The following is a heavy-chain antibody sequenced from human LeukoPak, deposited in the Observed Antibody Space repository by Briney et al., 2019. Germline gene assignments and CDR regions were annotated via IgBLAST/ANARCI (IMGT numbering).Heavy chain of an antibody. D-gene: IGHD2-8*01. CDR3: ARAADCTNGVCYTGPPYYYYGMDV. CDR2: ISSSGSTI. V-gene: IGHV3-11*01. J-gene: IGHJ6*02. CDR1: GFTFSDYY. Sequence: PGGSLRLSCAASGFTFSDYYLSWIRQAPGKGLEWVSYISSSGSTIYYADSVKGRFTISRDNAKNSLYLQMNSLRAEDTAVYYCARAADCTNGVCYTGPPYYYYGMDVWGQGTTVTVSS.